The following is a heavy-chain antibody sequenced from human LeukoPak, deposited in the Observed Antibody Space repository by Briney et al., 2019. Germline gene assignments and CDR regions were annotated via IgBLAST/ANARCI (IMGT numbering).Heavy chain of an antibody. V-gene: IGHV3-74*01. D-gene: IGHD6-6*01. J-gene: IGHJ3*02. CDR3: ARSSSEDAFDI. CDR1: GFTFSSYW. CDR2: INSDGSST. Sequence: HPGGSLRLSCAASGFTFSSYWMHWVRQAPGKGLVWVSRINSDGSSTSYADSVKGRFTISRDNAKNTLYLQMNSLRAADTAVYYCARSSSEDAFDIWGQGTMVTVSS.